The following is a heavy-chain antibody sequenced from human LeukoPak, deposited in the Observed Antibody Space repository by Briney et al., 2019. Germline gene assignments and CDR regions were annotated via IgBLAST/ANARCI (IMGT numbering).Heavy chain of an antibody. V-gene: IGHV4-34*01. Sequence: KPSETLSLTCAVYGGSFSGYYWSWIRQPPGKGLEWIGEINHSGSTNYNPALKGRVTISVDTSKNQFSLKLRSVTAADTAVYYCAREGCTNGVCYTNYYYYMDVWGKGPTVTVSS. CDR3: AREGCTNGVCYTNYYYYMDV. CDR1: GGSFSGYY. J-gene: IGHJ6*03. CDR2: INHSGST. D-gene: IGHD2-8*01.